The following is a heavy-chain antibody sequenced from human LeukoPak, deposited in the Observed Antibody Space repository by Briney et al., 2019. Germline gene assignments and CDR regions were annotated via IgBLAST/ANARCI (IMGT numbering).Heavy chain of an antibody. Sequence: PSETLSLTCAVYGGSFSGYYWSWIRQPPGKGLEWIGEINHSGSTNYNQSLKSRVTISVDTSKNQFSLKLSSVTAADTAVYYCARNGPMVRGVNLGLDYWGQGTLVTVSS. CDR2: INHSGST. CDR1: GGSFSGYY. CDR3: ARNGPMVRGVNLGLDY. D-gene: IGHD3-10*01. V-gene: IGHV4-34*01. J-gene: IGHJ4*02.